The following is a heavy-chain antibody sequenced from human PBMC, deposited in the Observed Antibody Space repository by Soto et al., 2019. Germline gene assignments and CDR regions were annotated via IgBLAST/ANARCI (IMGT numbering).Heavy chain of an antibody. D-gene: IGHD1-7*01. V-gene: IGHV3-23*01. CDR3: AKTIGPEHLTGTTRVNRFDP. CDR2: ITGSSHST. Sequence: PGGSLRLSCAASGFTFGSYAMSWVRQAPGGELEWVSAITGSSHSTYYTDSVEGRFAISRDNSKNTLYLQMNDLRAEDTAVYYCAKTIGPEHLTGTTRVNRFDPWGQGTLVTVSS. CDR1: GFTFGSYA. J-gene: IGHJ5*02.